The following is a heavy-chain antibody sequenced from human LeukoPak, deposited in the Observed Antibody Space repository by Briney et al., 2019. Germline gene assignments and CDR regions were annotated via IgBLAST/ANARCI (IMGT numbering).Heavy chain of an antibody. J-gene: IGHJ4*02. V-gene: IGHV3-53*01. CDR3: AKDIEGSGSVFDY. D-gene: IGHD3-22*01. CDR1: GFIVSSDY. Sequence: GSLRLSCAVSGFIVSSDYMSWVRQAPGKGPEWVSVIYSGGDTYYADSVKGRFTVSRDNSKNTLYLQMNSLRAEDTAVYYCAKDIEGSGSVFDYWGQGTLVTVSS. CDR2: IYSGGDT.